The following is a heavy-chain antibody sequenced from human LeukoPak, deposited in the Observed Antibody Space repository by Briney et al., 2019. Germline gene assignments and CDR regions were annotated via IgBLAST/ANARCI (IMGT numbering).Heavy chain of an antibody. CDR2: IYYSGST. CDR1: GASISSYY. V-gene: IGHV4-59*01. Sequence: SSETLSLTCTVSGASISSYYWSWIRQPPERGLEWIGYIYYSGSTNYNPSLKSRVTISVDTSKNQFSLKLRSVTAADTAVYYCARAYSSSSNFDYWGQGTLVTVSS. J-gene: IGHJ4*02. CDR3: ARAYSSSSNFDY. D-gene: IGHD6-6*01.